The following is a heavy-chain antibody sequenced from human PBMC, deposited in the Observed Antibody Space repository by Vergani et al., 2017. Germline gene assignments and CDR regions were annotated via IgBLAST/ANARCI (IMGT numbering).Heavy chain of an antibody. CDR1: GYSISSGYY. CDR2: IYHSGST. V-gene: IGHV4-38-2*01. D-gene: IGHD5-12*01. Sequence: QVQLEESGPGLVKPSETLSLTCAVSGYSISSGYYWGWIRQPPGKGLEWIGSIYHSGSTYYNPSLKSRVTISVDTSKNQFSLKLSSVTAADTAVYYCARLRLEDSGYDFGGMDVWGQGTMVTVSS. CDR3: ARLRLEDSGYDFGGMDV. J-gene: IGHJ3*01.